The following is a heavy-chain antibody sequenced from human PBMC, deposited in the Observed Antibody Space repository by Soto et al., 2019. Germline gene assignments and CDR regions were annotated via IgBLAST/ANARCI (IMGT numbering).Heavy chain of an antibody. D-gene: IGHD1-26*01. V-gene: IGHV1-69*10. J-gene: IGHJ6*02. CDR1: GGSFSTYT. CDR3: ARVRVGATTRRISYYYYYGMDV. CDR2: IIPMFGII. Sequence: SVKVSCKVSGGSFSTYTLTWVRQAPGQGLEWMGGIIPMFGIINYAQKFQGRVTITADKSTSTAYMELSSLRSEDTAVYYCARVRVGATTRRISYYYYYGMDVWGQGTMVTVSS.